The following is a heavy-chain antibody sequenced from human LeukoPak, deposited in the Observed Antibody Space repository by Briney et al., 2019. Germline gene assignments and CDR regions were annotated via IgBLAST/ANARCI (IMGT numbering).Heavy chain of an antibody. J-gene: IGHJ6*03. CDR1: GGSISSGDYY. V-gene: IGHV4-30-4*08. CDR3: ARGVGVYSNYPTYYYYYYMDV. CDR2: INHSGST. Sequence: SQTLSLTXTVSGGSISSGDYYWSWIRQPPGKGLEWIGEINHSGSTNYIPSLKSRVTISADTSKNQFSLKLSSVTAADTAVYYCARGVGVYSNYPTYYYYYYMDVWGKGTTVTVSS. D-gene: IGHD4-11*01.